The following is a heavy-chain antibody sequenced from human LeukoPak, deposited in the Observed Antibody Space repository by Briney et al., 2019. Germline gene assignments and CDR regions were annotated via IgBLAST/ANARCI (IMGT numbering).Heavy chain of an antibody. D-gene: IGHD3-22*01. J-gene: IGHJ3*02. CDR3: ARLGITMILEMDAFDI. V-gene: IGHV3-23*01. CDR2: VSGSGGRGTT. CDR1: GFAFSNYV. Sequence: GGSLRLSCVASGFAFSNYVVTWVRQAPGKGLEWVSAVSGSGGRGTTYYADSVKGRFTISRDNAKSTVYLQLNSLSAEDTAVYYCARLGITMILEMDAFDIWGQGTMVTVSS.